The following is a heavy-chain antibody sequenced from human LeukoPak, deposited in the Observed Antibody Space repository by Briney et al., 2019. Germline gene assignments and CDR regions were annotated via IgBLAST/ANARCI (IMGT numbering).Heavy chain of an antibody. Sequence: GASVKVSCKASGGTFSSYAISWVRQAPGQGLEWMGGIIPTFGTANYAQKFQGRVTITTDESTSTAYMELSSLRSEDTAVYYCAMARKDIVVVPAAIPSGLYWFDPWGQGTLVTVSS. V-gene: IGHV1-69*05. J-gene: IGHJ5*02. D-gene: IGHD2-2*01. CDR1: GGTFSSYA. CDR3: AMARKDIVVVPAAIPSGLYWFDP. CDR2: IIPTFGTA.